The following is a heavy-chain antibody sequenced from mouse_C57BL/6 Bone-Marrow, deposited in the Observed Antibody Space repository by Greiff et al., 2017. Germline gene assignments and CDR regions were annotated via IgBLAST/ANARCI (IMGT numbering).Heavy chain of an antibody. CDR1: GYTFTSYW. J-gene: IGHJ2*01. Sequence: QVQLQQPGAELVKPGASVKLSCKASGYTFTSYWMQWVKQRPGQGLEWIGEIDPSDSYTNYNQKFKGKATLTVDKSSSTAYMQLSSLTSEDSAVYYCAREVFDYWGQGTTLTVSS. CDR3: AREVFDY. V-gene: IGHV1-50*01. CDR2: IDPSDSYT.